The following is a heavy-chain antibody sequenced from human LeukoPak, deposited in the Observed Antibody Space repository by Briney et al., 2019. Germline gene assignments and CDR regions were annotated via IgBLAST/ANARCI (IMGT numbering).Heavy chain of an antibody. D-gene: IGHD3-16*01. J-gene: IGHJ5*02. V-gene: IGHV3-7*01. CDR3: ASQSYARFDP. CDR2: IKADGSEA. CDR1: GFTFSSHW. Sequence: GGSLRLSCAASGFTFSSHWMSWVRQAPGKGLEWVGNIKADGSEAYHVDPVKGRFTISRDNARNSLFLQMNSLRVEDTAVYYCASQSYARFDPWGQGTLVTVSS.